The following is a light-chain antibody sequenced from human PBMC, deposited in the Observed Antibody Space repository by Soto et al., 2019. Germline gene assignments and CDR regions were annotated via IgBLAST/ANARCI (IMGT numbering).Light chain of an antibody. CDR3: CSYAGSYTWV. CDR1: SSDVGGYNY. CDR2: DVS. J-gene: IGLJ3*02. Sequence: QSALTQPRSVSGSPGQSVTISCTGTSSDVGGYNYVSWYQQHPGKAPKLMIYDVSKRPSGVPDRFSGSKSGNTASLTISGLQAEDEADDYCCSYAGSYTWVLGGGTKLTVL. V-gene: IGLV2-11*01.